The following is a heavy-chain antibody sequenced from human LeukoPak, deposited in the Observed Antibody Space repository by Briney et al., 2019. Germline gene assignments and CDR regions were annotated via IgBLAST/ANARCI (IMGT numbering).Heavy chain of an antibody. CDR3: ARDGNGGNSWGWFDP. V-gene: IGHV4-39*07. CDR1: GGSISSSSYY. J-gene: IGHJ5*02. D-gene: IGHD4-23*01. Sequence: PSETLSLTCTVSGGSISSSSYYWGWIRQPPGKGLEWIGSIHYSGSTNYNPSLKSRVTISVDTSKNQFSLKLSSVTAADTAVYYCARDGNGGNSWGWFDPWGQGTLVTVSA. CDR2: IHYSGST.